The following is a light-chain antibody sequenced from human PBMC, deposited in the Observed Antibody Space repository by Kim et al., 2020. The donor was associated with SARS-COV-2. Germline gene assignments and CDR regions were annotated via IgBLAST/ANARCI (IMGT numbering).Light chain of an antibody. CDR2: SAS. Sequence: APVRDTVTITCRASQGINSALAWYQQKPGKAPNLLIYSASTLQSGVPSRFIGSGSGTEFTLTITSLQPEDFATYYCQQLNSYPRTFGQGTKVDIK. CDR3: QQLNSYPRT. CDR1: QGINSA. V-gene: IGKV1-9*01. J-gene: IGKJ1*01.